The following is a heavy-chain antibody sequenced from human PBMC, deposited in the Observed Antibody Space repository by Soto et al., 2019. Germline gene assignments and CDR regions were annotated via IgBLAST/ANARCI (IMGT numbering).Heavy chain of an antibody. CDR1: GFTFSSYA. CDR2: ISYDGSNK. Sequence: GGSLRLSCAASGFTFSSYAMHWVRQAPGKGLEWVAVISYDGSNKYYADSVKGRFTISRDNSKNTLYLQMNSLRAEDTAVYYCARDLCCISTSCLCGSYYYGMDVWGQGTTVTVSS. D-gene: IGHD2-2*01. V-gene: IGHV3-30-3*01. CDR3: ARDLCCISTSCLCGSYYYGMDV. J-gene: IGHJ6*02.